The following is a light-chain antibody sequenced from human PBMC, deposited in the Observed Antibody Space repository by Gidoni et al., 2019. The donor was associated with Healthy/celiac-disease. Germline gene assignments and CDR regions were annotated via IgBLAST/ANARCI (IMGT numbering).Light chain of an antibody. CDR2: DGS. V-gene: IGKV1-39*01. J-gene: IGKJ2*01. CDR3: QQSYSTPLYT. Sequence: DIQMTQSPSSLSASVGDRVTITCRASQSISSYLNWYQQKPGKAPKLLIYDGSSLQSGVPSRFSGSGSGTDFTLTISSLQHEDFATYYCQQSYSTPLYTFGQXTKLEIK. CDR1: QSISSY.